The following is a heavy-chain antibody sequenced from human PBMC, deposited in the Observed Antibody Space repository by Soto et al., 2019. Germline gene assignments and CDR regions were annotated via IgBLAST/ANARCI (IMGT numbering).Heavy chain of an antibody. CDR3: AFNSGSGSYYFDY. CDR2: ISGGGETT. CDR1: GFTFSSYA. J-gene: IGHJ4*02. Sequence: EVQLLESGGGLVQPGGSLRLSCAASGFTFSSYAMWWVRQAPGKGLECVSAISGGGETTYYADSVKGRFTSSRDNSKNTLYLHMHSLRAEDTAVYYCAFNSGSGSYYFDYWGQGTLVTVSS. V-gene: IGHV3-23*01. D-gene: IGHD3-10*01.